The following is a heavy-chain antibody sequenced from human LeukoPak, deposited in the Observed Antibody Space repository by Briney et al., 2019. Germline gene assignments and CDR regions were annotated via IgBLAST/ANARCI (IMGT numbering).Heavy chain of an antibody. D-gene: IGHD4-17*01. CDR1: GLSFSDYY. CDR3: ARERGTVTTHYYYYYYMDV. CDR2: ISNSGSAI. Sequence: GGSLRLSCEVSGLSFSDYYMSWIRQAPGKGLQWVSYISNSGSAIYYADSVKGRFTISRDNAKNSLYLQMNSLRAEDTALYYCARERGTVTTHYYYYYYMDVWGKGTTVTVSS. J-gene: IGHJ6*03. V-gene: IGHV3-11*01.